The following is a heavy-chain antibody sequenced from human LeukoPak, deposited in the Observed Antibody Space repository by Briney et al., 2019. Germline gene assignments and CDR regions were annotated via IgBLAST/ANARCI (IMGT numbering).Heavy chain of an antibody. J-gene: IGHJ4*02. CDR3: ARALSFGGVRAAFPDPGCGDY. Sequence: GASVKVSCKASGYTFTSYGISWVRQAPGQGLEWMGWISAYNGNTNYAQKLQCRVTMTTDTSTSTAYRELRSLRSDDTAVYYCARALSFGGVRAAFPDPGCGDYWGQGTLVTVSS. D-gene: IGHD3-16*01. CDR1: GYTFTSYG. CDR2: ISAYNGNT. V-gene: IGHV1-18*01.